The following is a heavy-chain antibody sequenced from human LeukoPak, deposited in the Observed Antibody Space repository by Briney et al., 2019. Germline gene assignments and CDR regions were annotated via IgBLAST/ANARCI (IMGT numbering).Heavy chain of an antibody. D-gene: IGHD2-21*01. CDR1: GYTFTGYY. CDR3: AVAPGDY. J-gene: IGHJ4*02. CDR2: VNPNSGDA. Sequence: ASVKVSCKASGYTFTGYYLHWVRQAPGQGLEWMGCVNPNSGDANYAQKFQGSVTMTRDTSISTVYMELSRLRSDDTALFYCAVAPGDYWGQGTLVTVSS. V-gene: IGHV1-2*02.